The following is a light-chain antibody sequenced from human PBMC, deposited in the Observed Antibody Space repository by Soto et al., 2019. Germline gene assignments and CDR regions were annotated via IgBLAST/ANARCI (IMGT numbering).Light chain of an antibody. CDR3: CSYAGSYTFGYVV. J-gene: IGLJ2*01. CDR1: SSDVGGYNY. V-gene: IGLV2-11*01. Sequence: QSALTQPRSVSGSPGQSVTISCTGTSSDVGGYNYVSWYQQHPGKAPKLMIYDVSKRPSGVPDRFSGSKSGNTASLTISGLQAEDEADYYCCSYAGSYTFGYVVFGGGTKVTVL. CDR2: DVS.